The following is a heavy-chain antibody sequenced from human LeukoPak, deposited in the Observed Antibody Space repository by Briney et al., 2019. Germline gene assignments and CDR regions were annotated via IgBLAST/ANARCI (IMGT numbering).Heavy chain of an antibody. Sequence: ASVKVSCKASAYSFISYGISWVRQAPGQGLEWMGWISGHSGNTNYAQKFQGRVTMTRDTSTSTVYMELSSLRSEDTAVYYCARDGTTHDLAFDYWGQGTLVTVSS. CDR1: AYSFISYG. V-gene: IGHV1-18*01. J-gene: IGHJ4*02. CDR2: ISGHSGNT. CDR3: ARDGTTHDLAFDY. D-gene: IGHD1-14*01.